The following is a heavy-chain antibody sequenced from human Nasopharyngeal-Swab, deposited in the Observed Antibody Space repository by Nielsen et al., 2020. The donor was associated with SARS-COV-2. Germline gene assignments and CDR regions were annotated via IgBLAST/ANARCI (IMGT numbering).Heavy chain of an antibody. V-gene: IGHV3-33*01. Sequence: GESLKISCAASGFTFSSYGMHWVRQAPGKGLEWVAVIWYDGSNKYYADSVKGRFTISRDNSKNTLYLQMNSLRAEDTAVYYCARTPTRYDSRDRGAFDIWGQGTMVTVSS. D-gene: IGHD3-22*01. CDR3: ARTPTRYDSRDRGAFDI. CDR2: IWYDGSNK. J-gene: IGHJ3*02. CDR1: GFTFSSYG.